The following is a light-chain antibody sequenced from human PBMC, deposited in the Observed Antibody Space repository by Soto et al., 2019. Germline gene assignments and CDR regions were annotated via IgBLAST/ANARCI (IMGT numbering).Light chain of an antibody. CDR2: GNS. J-gene: IGLJ3*02. V-gene: IGLV1-40*01. CDR1: SSNIGAGYD. Sequence: QPVLTQPPSVSGAPGQRVTISCTGTSSNIGAGYDVHWYQQLPGTAPKLLIYGNSHRPSGVPDRFSDSKSGTSASLAITGLQPEDEADYYCQSYDSSLSGFWVFGGGTKVTVL. CDR3: QSYDSSLSGFWV.